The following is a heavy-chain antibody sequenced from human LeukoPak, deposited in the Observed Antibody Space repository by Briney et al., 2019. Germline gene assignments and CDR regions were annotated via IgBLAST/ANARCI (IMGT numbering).Heavy chain of an antibody. CDR3: AMGMARIAAAGRLGY. D-gene: IGHD6-13*01. CDR1: GYTFTGYY. CDR2: INPNSGGT. J-gene: IGHJ4*02. Sequence: GASVKVSCKASGYTFTGYYMHWVRQAPGQGLEWMGWINPNSGGTNYAQKLQGRVTMTTDTSTSTAYMELRSLRSDDTAVYYCAMGMARIAAAGRLGYWGQGTLVTVSS. V-gene: IGHV1-2*02.